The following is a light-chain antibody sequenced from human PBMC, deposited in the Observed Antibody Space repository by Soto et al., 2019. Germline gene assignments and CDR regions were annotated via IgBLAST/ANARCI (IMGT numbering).Light chain of an antibody. CDR3: QQYNSYTPIT. V-gene: IGKV1-5*01. CDR1: QSISSW. J-gene: IGKJ5*01. CDR2: DAS. Sequence: DIQMTQSPSTLSASVGDRVTITCRASQSISSWLAWYQQKPGKAPKLLIYDASSLESGVPSRFSGSGSGTEFTLTISSLQLDDFATYYCQQYNSYTPITFGQGTRLEIK.